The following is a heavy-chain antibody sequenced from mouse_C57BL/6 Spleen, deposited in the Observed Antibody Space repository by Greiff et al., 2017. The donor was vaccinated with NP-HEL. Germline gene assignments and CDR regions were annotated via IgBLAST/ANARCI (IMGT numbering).Heavy chain of an antibody. CDR2: IHPNSGST. J-gene: IGHJ2*01. D-gene: IGHD1-1*01. V-gene: IGHV1-64*01. CDR1: GYTFTSYW. CDR3: ARDPISYYYGSSYDYYFDY. Sequence: VQLQQPGAELVKPGASVKLSCKASGYTFTSYWMHWVKQRPGQGLEWIGMIHPNSGSTNYNEKFKSKATLTVDKSSSTAYMQLSSLTSEDSAVYSCARDPISYYYGSSYDYYFDYWGQGTTLTVSS.